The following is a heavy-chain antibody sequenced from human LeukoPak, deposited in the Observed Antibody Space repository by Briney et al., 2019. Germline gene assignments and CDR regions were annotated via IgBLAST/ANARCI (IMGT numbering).Heavy chain of an antibody. CDR1: GFTFSSYG. Sequence: GGSLRLSCAASGFTFSSYGMHWVRQAPGKGLEWVAVIWYDGSNKYYADSVKGRFTISRDNSKNTLYLQMNSLRAEDTAVYYCARDSATPHLFGLNYWGQRTLVTVSS. D-gene: IGHD3-10*02. CDR2: IWYDGSNK. J-gene: IGHJ4*02. CDR3: ARDSATPHLFGLNY. V-gene: IGHV3-33*01.